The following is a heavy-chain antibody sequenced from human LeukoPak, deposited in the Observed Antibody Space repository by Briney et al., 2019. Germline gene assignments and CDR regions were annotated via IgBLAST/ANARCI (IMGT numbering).Heavy chain of an antibody. Sequence: GGSLRLSCAASGFTVSDNYMSWVRQAPGKGLEWVANINLGGSVILYVDSVKGRFTASRDNAENSVSLQMNSLRAEDTAVYYCAAWGLHNYWGQGTLVTVSS. CDR1: GFTVSDNY. V-gene: IGHV3-7*01. CDR3: AAWGLHNY. J-gene: IGHJ4*02. D-gene: IGHD7-27*01. CDR2: INLGGSVI.